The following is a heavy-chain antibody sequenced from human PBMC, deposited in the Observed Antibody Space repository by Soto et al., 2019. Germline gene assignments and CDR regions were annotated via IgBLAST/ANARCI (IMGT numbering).Heavy chain of an antibody. V-gene: IGHV3-53*02. CDR2: IYTAGGT. D-gene: IGHD2-2*01. J-gene: IGHJ5*02. CDR1: GFTVSNTY. CDR3: ARALPVAKGGFEP. Sequence: EVQLVETGGGLIQPGGSLRLSCAASGFTVSNTYMTWVRQPPGKGLECVSVIYTAGGTNYADSVKGRFIISRDNSKNTLYLQINSLRAEDTAVYYCARALPVAKGGFEPWGQGNLVTVSS.